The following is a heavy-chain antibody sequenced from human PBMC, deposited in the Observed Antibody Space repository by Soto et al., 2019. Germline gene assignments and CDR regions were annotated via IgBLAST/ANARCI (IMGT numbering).Heavy chain of an antibody. Sequence: GGSLSLSGAASGFTFDDYAMHWVRQAPGKGLEWVSGISWNSGSIGYADSVKGRFTISRDNAKNSLYLQMNSLRAEDTALYYCAKDVFYDFWSGYPSGMDVWGKGTTVTVSS. CDR2: ISWNSGSI. J-gene: IGHJ6*03. V-gene: IGHV3-9*01. CDR1: GFTFDDYA. D-gene: IGHD3-3*01. CDR3: AKDVFYDFWSGYPSGMDV.